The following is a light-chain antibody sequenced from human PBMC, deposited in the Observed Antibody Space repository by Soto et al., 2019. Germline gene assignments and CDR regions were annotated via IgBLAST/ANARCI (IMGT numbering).Light chain of an antibody. Sequence: VLTQPPSASGSPGQSVTISCTGTSSDVGTYKYVSWYQQHPGKAPKLMIYEVTKRPSGVPDRFSGSKSGNTASLTVSGLQAEDEADYYCSSYAGSNNFVFGTGTKVTVL. CDR3: SSYAGSNNFV. CDR2: EVT. J-gene: IGLJ1*01. V-gene: IGLV2-8*01. CDR1: SSDVGTYKY.